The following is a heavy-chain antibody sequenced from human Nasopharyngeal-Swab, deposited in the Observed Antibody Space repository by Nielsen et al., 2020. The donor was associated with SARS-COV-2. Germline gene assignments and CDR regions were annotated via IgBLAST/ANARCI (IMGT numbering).Heavy chain of an antibody. V-gene: IGHV4-59*01. D-gene: IGHD3-22*01. Sequence: GSLRLSCTVSGGSISSYYWSWIRQPPGKGLEWIGYIYYSGSTNYNPSLKSRVTISVDTSKNQFSLKLSSVTAADTAVYYCARDLFTMIVVGGPGYFDLWGRGTLVTVSS. CDR1: GGSISSYY. J-gene: IGHJ2*01. CDR3: ARDLFTMIVVGGPGYFDL. CDR2: IYYSGST.